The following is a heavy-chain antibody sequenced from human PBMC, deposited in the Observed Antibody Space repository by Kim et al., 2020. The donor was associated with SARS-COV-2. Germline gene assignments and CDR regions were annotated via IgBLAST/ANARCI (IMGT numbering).Heavy chain of an antibody. CDR2: MNPNSGNT. CDR1: GYTFTSYD. J-gene: IGHJ6*02. CDR3: ARLDHLQAVARKSLYYYGMDV. D-gene: IGHD6-19*01. Sequence: ASVKVSCKASGYTFTSYDINWVRQATGQGLEWMGWMNPNSGNTGYAQKFQGRVTMTRNTSISTAYMELSSLRSEDTAVYYCARLDHLQAVARKSLYYYGMDVWGQGTTVTVSS. V-gene: IGHV1-8*01.